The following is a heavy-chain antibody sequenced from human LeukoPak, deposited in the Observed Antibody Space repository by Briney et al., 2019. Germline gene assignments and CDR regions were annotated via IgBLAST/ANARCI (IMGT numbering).Heavy chain of an antibody. CDR2: ISGSGGST. Sequence: GGSLRLSCAASGFTFSSYAMSWVRPAPGKGLEWVSAISGSGGSTYYADSVKGRFTISRDNSKNTLYLQMNSLRAEDTAVYYCAKDTARALYSSGWDYFQHWGQGTLVTVSS. D-gene: IGHD6-19*01. V-gene: IGHV3-23*01. CDR3: AKDTARALYSSGWDYFQH. J-gene: IGHJ1*01. CDR1: GFTFSSYA.